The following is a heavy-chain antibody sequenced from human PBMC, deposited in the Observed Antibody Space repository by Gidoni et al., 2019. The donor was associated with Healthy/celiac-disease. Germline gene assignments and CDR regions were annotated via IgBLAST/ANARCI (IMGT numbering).Heavy chain of an antibody. CDR2: CNAGNGNT. V-gene: IGHV1-3*01. Sequence: QVQLVQPGAEVKKPGASVKVSCKASGYTFTSYAMHWVRQAPGQRPEWMGWCNAGNGNTKYSQKFQGRVTITRDTSASTAYMELSSLRSEDTAVYYCARWDGYSSGWYEFGWFDPWGQGTLVTVSS. CDR3: ARWDGYSSGWYEFGWFDP. CDR1: GYTFTSYA. D-gene: IGHD6-19*01. J-gene: IGHJ5*02.